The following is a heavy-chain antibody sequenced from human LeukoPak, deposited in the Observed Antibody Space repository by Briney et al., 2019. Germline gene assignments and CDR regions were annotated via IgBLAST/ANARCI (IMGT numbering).Heavy chain of an antibody. CDR2: IYTSGST. CDR3: ARQGDYIYDAFDI. D-gene: IGHD3-3*01. J-gene: IGHJ3*02. CDR1: GGSIGSYY. V-gene: IGHV4-4*09. Sequence: SETLSLTCTVPGGSIGSYYWSWIRQPPGKGLEWIGYIYTSGSTNYNPSLKSRVTISVDTSKNQFSLKLSSVTAADTAVYYCARQGDYIYDAFDIWGQGTMVTVSS.